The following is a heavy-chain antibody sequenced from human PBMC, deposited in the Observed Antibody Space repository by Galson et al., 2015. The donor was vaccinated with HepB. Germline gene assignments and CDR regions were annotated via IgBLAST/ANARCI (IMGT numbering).Heavy chain of an antibody. CDR3: ARDLRYYDSSGYSFYYYYGMDV. D-gene: IGHD3-22*01. Sequence: SVKVSCKASGYTFTSYAMHWVRQAPGQRLEWMGWINAGNGNTKYSQKFQGRVTITRDTSASTAYMELSSLRSEDTAVYYCARDLRYYDSSGYSFYYYYGMDVWGQGTTVTVSS. CDR2: INAGNGNT. V-gene: IGHV1-3*01. J-gene: IGHJ6*02. CDR1: GYTFTSYA.